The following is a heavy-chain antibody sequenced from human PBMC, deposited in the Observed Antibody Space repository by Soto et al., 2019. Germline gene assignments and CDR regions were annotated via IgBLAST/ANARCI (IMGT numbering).Heavy chain of an antibody. V-gene: IGHV3-64*01. CDR3: ARSWKYDFGSPAYYYYGMDV. CDR2: ISSNGGST. Sequence: GGSLRLSCAASGFTFSSYAMHWVRQAPGKGLEYVSAISSNGGSTYYANSVKGRFTISRDNSKNTLYLQMGSLRAEDMAVYYCARSWKYDFGSPAYYYYGMDVWGQGTTVTVSS. CDR1: GFTFSSYA. D-gene: IGHD3-3*01. J-gene: IGHJ6*02.